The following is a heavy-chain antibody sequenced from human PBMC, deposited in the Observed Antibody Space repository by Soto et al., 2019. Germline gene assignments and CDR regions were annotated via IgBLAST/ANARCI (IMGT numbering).Heavy chain of an antibody. CDR2: ISNNGAHT. D-gene: IGHD6-13*01. Sequence: EAQLVESGGGLVQPGGSLRLSCAASGFTFSNYEMNWVRQAPGKGLEYVSGISNNGAHTDYAKSVKGRFTIPRDNSENTLYLQMGSLRAEDMALYYCARRGYGSRWPNVYMDVWGKGTTVTVSS. V-gene: IGHV3-64*01. CDR1: GFTFSNYE. J-gene: IGHJ6*03. CDR3: ARRGYGSRWPNVYMDV.